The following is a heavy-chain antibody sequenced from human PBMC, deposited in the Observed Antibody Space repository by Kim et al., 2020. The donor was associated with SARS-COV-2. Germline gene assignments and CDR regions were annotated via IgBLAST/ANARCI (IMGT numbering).Heavy chain of an antibody. CDR2: ISYDGSNK. J-gene: IGHJ4*02. CDR1: GFTFSSYG. CDR3: ARAGGYFDWLLLGLPDFDY. D-gene: IGHD3-9*01. V-gene: IGHV3-33*05. Sequence: GGSLRLSCAASGFTFSSYGMHWVRQAPGKGLEWVAVISYDGSNKYYADSVKGRFTISRDNSKNTLYLQMNSLRAEDTAVYYCARAGGYFDWLLLGLPDFDYWGQGTLVTVSS.